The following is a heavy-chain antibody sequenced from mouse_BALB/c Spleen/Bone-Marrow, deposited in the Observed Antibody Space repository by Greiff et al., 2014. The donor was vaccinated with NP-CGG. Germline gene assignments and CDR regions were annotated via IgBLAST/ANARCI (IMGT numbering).Heavy chain of an antibody. CDR3: ARHQRYYAMDY. CDR1: GFTFSGYG. V-gene: IGHV5-6*01. CDR2: ISSGGSNT. J-gene: IGHJ4*01. Sequence: VQLKESGGDLVKPGGSLKLSCAASGFTFSGYGMSWGRQTPDKRLEWVATISSGGSNTYYPDSVKGRFTISRDNAKNTLYLQMSSLKSEDTAMYYCARHQRYYAMDYWGQGTSVTVSS.